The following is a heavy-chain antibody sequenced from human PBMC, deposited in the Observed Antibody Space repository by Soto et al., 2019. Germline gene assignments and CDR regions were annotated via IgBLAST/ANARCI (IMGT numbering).Heavy chain of an antibody. CDR1: GFTFSSYG. CDR3: AKDLGHDNGLHDY. V-gene: IGHV3-30*18. Sequence: QVQLVESGGGVVQPGRSLRLSCAASGFTFSSYGMHWVRQAPGKGLEWVAVISYDGSNKYYADSVKGRFTISRDNSKNTLYLQMNSLRAEDTAVYYCAKDLGHDNGLHDYWGQGTLVTVSS. J-gene: IGHJ4*02. D-gene: IGHD4-17*01. CDR2: ISYDGSNK.